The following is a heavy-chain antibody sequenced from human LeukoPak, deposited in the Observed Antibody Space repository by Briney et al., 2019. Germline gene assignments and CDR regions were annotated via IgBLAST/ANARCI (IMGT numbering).Heavy chain of an antibody. D-gene: IGHD3-22*01. J-gene: IGHJ4*02. CDR3: ARDHGYYDSSGYIN. Sequence: ASVKVSCKASGYTFTSYGISWVRQAPGQGIEWMGWISAYNGNTNYAQKLQGRVTMTTDTSTSTAYMELRSLRSDDTAVYYCARDHGYYDSSGYINWGQGTLVTVSS. V-gene: IGHV1-18*01. CDR1: GYTFTSYG. CDR2: ISAYNGNT.